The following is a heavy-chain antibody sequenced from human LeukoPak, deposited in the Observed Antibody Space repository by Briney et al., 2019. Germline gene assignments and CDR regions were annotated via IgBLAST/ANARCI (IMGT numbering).Heavy chain of an antibody. J-gene: IGHJ4*02. CDR3: AKSFGYSRSWFDN. CDR2: IYSNGGT. V-gene: IGHV3-53*01. Sequence: QSGGSLRLSCAASGVTVSSHYMSWVRQAPGKGLEWVSVIYSNGGTSYADSVKGRFIISRDTSKNTLYLQMNSLRAEDTAVYYCAKSFGYSRSWFDNWGQGTLVTVSS. D-gene: IGHD6-13*01. CDR1: GVTVSSHY.